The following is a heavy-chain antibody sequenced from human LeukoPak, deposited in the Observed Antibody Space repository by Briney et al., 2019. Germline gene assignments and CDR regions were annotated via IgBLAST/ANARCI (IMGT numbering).Heavy chain of an antibody. CDR3: ARYIWGSYPTFEDY. J-gene: IGHJ4*02. CDR2: ISYSGST. V-gene: IGHV4-59*01. CDR1: GGSISSYY. D-gene: IGHD3-16*02. Sequence: TSETLSLTCTVSGGSISSYYWSWIRQPPGKGLEWIGYISYSGSTNYNPSLKSRVTISVDTSKNQLSLKLNSVTAADTPVYYCARYIWGSYPTFEDYWGQGSLVTVSS.